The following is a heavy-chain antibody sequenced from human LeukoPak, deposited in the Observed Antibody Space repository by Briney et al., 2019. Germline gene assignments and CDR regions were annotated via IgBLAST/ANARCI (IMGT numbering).Heavy chain of an antibody. J-gene: IGHJ4*02. V-gene: IGHV1-2*02. D-gene: IGHD3-3*01. CDR3: ASYPRSVRTPPFDY. CDR1: GYTFTAQY. Sequence: GASVKVSCKASGYTFTAQYMHWVRQAPGQGLEWMGWINPNNGDTKYAQSFLGRVTMTRDTSTTTAYVELSSLRSDDTAVYFCASYPRSVRTPPFDYWGQGTLVTVSS. CDR2: INPNNGDT.